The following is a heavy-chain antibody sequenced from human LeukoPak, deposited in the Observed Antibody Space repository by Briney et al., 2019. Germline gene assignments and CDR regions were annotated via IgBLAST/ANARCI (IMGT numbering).Heavy chain of an antibody. V-gene: IGHV1-69*04. CDR2: IIPILGIA. Sequence: GASVKVSCKASGGTFSSYAISWVRQAPGQGLEWMGRIIPILGIANYAQKFQGRVTITADKSTSTAYMELSSLRSEDTAVYYCARETYYYDSSGPYGIDVWGQGTTVTVSS. CDR1: GGTFSSYA. D-gene: IGHD3-22*01. J-gene: IGHJ6*02. CDR3: ARETYYYDSSGPYGIDV.